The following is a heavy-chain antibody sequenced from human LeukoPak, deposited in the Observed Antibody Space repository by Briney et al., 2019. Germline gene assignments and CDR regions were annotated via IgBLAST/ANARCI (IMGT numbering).Heavy chain of an antibody. CDR3: ARGASGYDAPGDWFDP. D-gene: IGHD5-12*01. CDR2: LCYSGST. CDR1: GGSIRSSSYY. Sequence: SETLSLTCTVSGGSIRSSSYYWGWIRQPPGKGLEWIGSLCYSGSTYYNPSLKSRVTISVDTSKNQFSLKLSSVTAADTAVYYCARGASGYDAPGDWFDPWAQGTLVTVSS. V-gene: IGHV4-39*01. J-gene: IGHJ5*02.